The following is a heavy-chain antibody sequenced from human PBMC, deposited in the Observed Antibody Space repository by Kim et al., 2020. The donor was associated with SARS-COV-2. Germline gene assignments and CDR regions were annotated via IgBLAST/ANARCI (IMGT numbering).Heavy chain of an antibody. CDR1: GFIVSSND. Sequence: GGSLRLSCAASGFIVSSNDMSWVRQAPGKGLEWVSVIYSGGNTYYADSVKGRFIISRDNSKNTLYLQMNSLRADDTAVYYCTGDWGAFGYWGQGTLVTVSS. V-gene: IGHV3-53*01. D-gene: IGHD3-3*02. J-gene: IGHJ4*02. CDR3: TGDWGAFGY. CDR2: IYSGGNT.